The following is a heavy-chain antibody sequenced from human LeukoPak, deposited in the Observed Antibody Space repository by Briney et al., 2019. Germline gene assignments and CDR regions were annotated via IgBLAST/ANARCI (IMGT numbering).Heavy chain of an antibody. D-gene: IGHD4-17*01. V-gene: IGHV4-30-2*01. CDR2: IHHSGDT. Sequence: PSQTLSLTCTVSGGSISSGGYYWSWIRQPPGKGLEWIGEIHHSGDTNYNPSLKSRVTMSVDKSNDQFSLKLTSVTAADTAVYYCARNGYYSVDYWGQGTLVTVSS. CDR1: GGSISSGGYY. CDR3: ARNGYYSVDY. J-gene: IGHJ4*02.